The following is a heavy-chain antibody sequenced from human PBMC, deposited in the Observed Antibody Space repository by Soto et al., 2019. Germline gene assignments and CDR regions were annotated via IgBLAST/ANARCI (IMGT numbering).Heavy chain of an antibody. CDR1: GYTFSTNG. D-gene: IGHD2-2*01. Sequence: ASVKVSCKASGYTFSTNGISWVRQAPGQGPEWMAWISTYNGITDYAQKFLDRLTMTTDTSTSTAYMELRSLRSDDTAVYYCARGGGQKYCSRTSCYGGYYGMGVWGQGTTVTVSS. CDR3: ARGGGQKYCSRTSCYGGYYGMGV. CDR2: ISTYNGIT. V-gene: IGHV1-18*04. J-gene: IGHJ6*02.